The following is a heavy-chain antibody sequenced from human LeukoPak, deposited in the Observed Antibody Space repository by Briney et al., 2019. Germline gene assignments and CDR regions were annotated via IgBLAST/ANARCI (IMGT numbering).Heavy chain of an antibody. CDR2: MNPNSGNT. CDR1: GYTFTSYD. CDR3: ARSCDSSGYYLGY. Sequence: WASVKVSCTASGYTFTSYDINWVRQATGQGLEWMGWMNPNSGNTGYAQKFQGRVTMTRNTSISTAYMELSSLRSEDTAVYYCARSCDSSGYYLGYWGQGTLVTVSS. J-gene: IGHJ4*02. V-gene: IGHV1-8*01. D-gene: IGHD3-22*01.